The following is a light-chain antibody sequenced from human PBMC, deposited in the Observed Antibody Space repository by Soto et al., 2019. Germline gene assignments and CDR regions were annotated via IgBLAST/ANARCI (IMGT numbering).Light chain of an antibody. V-gene: IGKV1-5*03. CDR1: QSISSW. CDR3: QQYNMRWT. J-gene: IGKJ1*01. Sequence: DIQMTQSPSTLSASVGDRVTITCRASQSISSWLAWYQQKPGKAPKLLIYKASSLESGVPSRFSGSGSGTEFTLTISSLQPDDFATYYCQQYNMRWTFGQGTKVEIK. CDR2: KAS.